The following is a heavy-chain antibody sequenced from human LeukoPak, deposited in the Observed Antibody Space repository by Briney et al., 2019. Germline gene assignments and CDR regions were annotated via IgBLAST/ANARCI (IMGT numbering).Heavy chain of an antibody. J-gene: IGHJ3*02. CDR3: ARLSEMSSNDAFDI. Sequence: SSETLSLTCTVSGGSISSSSYYWGWIRQPPGKGLEWIGYIYYSGSTNYNPSLKSRVTISVDTSKNQFSLKLSSVTAADTAVYYCARLSEMSSNDAFDIWGQGTMVTVSS. V-gene: IGHV4-61*05. CDR1: GGSISSSSYY. CDR2: IYYSGST. D-gene: IGHD2-2*01.